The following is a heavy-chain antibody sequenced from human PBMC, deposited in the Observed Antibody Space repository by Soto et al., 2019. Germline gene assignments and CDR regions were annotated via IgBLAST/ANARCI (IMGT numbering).Heavy chain of an antibody. D-gene: IGHD3-22*01. Sequence: GASVNVSCNGSVCTCTSYASQVGRQPPGQGVEWMGWVNSGIGNTKYSPRFQGRLTISRDTLELSRLRSAATAVYYCATSGGYYFHFDYWGQGTLVTVSS. CDR1: VCTCTSYA. CDR2: VNSGIGNT. V-gene: IGHV1-3*01. J-gene: IGHJ4*02. CDR3: ATSGGYYFHFDY.